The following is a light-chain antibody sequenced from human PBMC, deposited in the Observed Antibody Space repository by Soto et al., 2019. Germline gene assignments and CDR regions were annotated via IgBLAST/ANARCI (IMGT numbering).Light chain of an antibody. CDR1: SSDVGGYNY. V-gene: IGLV2-14*03. CDR2: DVS. J-gene: IGLJ2*01. CDR3: SSYTSSSTLVV. Sequence: QSVLTQPASVSGSPGQSITISCTGTSSDVGGYNYVSWYQHHPDKAPKLMIYDVSNRPSGVSNRFSGSKSGNTASLTISGLQAEDEADYYCSSYTSSSTLVVFGGGTKLTVL.